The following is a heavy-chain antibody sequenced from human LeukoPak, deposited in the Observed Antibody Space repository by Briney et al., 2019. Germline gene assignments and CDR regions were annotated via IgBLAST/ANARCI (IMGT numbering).Heavy chain of an antibody. CDR3: ARLHAGIAAAV. CDR2: IYYSGST. Sequence: SETLSLTCTVSGGSISSYYWGWIRQPPGKGLEWIGSIYYSGSTYYNPSLKSRVTISVDTSKNQFSLKLSSVTAADTAVYYCARLHAGIAAAVWGQGTLVTVSS. CDR1: GGSISSYY. D-gene: IGHD6-13*01. V-gene: IGHV4-39*01. J-gene: IGHJ4*02.